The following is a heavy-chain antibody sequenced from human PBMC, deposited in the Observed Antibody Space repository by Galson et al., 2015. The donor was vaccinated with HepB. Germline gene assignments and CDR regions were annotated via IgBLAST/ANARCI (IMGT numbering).Heavy chain of an antibody. J-gene: IGHJ3*02. D-gene: IGHD5-12*01. CDR3: ARHDGATREGGAFDM. Sequence: ETLSLTCTVSVGSISSSYNYWDWLPQPPGQGLEWIASIYYGGTIHYDASLKSRVTISADASKNRFSLKLRSVTAADTAVYYCARHDGATREGGAFDMWGQGTMVTVSS. CDR2: IYYGGTI. CDR1: VGSISSSYNY. V-gene: IGHV4-39*01.